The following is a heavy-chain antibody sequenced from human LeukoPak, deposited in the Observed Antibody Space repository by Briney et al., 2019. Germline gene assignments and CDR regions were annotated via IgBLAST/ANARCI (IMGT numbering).Heavy chain of an antibody. V-gene: IGHV3-23*01. Sequence: PEGSLRLSCAASGFTFSSYAMSWVRQAPGKGLEWVSAISGSGGSTYYADSVKGRFTISRDNSKNTLYLQMNSLRAEDTAVYYCAEIGDSAGSVLRFLEWYSGYFDYWGQGTLVTVSS. CDR2: ISGSGGST. CDR1: GFTFSSYA. CDR3: AEIGDSAGSVLRFLEWYSGYFDY. J-gene: IGHJ4*02. D-gene: IGHD3-3*01.